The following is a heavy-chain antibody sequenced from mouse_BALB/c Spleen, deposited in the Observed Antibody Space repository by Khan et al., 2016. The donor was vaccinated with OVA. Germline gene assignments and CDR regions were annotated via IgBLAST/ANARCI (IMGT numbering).Heavy chain of an antibody. J-gene: IGHJ3*01. CDR3: ARDGVLHPFAY. CDR2: ISDGGTYT. V-gene: IGHV5-4*02. CDR1: GFTFSDSD. Sequence: EVELVESGGGLVKPGGSLKLSCAASGFTFSDSDMFWVRQTPEKRLEWVATISDGGTYTYYPHSVKGRSTISRDKAKNTLYLQMSSLKSEDTAMYYCARDGVLHPFAYWGQGTQVTVSA. D-gene: IGHD1-1*01.